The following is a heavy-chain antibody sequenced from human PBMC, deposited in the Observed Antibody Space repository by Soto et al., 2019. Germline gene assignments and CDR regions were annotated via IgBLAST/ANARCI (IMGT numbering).Heavy chain of an antibody. CDR1: GGSISSNNW. Sequence: ASETLSLTCAVSGGSISSNNWWSWVRQTPGKGLEWIGYIYYSGSTNYNPSLKSRVTISVDTSKNQFSLKLSSVTAADTAVYYCAREGLTGTIGLYYYYGMDVWGQGTTVTVSS. CDR3: AREGLTGTIGLYYYYGMDV. J-gene: IGHJ6*02. V-gene: IGHV4-4*02. CDR2: IYYSGST. D-gene: IGHD1-7*01.